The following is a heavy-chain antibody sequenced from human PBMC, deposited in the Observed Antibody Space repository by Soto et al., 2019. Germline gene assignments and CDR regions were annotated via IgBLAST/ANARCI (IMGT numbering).Heavy chain of an antibody. CDR2: IYSGGST. V-gene: IGHV3-66*01. CDR1: GFTFSSYA. J-gene: IGHJ4*02. D-gene: IGHD3-16*01. Sequence: GGSLRLSCAASGFTFSSYAMSWARQAPGKGLEWVSLIYSGGSTYYADSVKGRFTISRDSSKNTLYLQMNSLRAEDTAMYYCAAYSHKGYWGQGTLVTVSS. CDR3: AAYSHKGY.